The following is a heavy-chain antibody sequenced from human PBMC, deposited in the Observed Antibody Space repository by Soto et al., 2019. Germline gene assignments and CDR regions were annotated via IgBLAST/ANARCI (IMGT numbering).Heavy chain of an antibody. CDR2: ISGSGGST. J-gene: IGHJ5*02. V-gene: IGHV3-23*01. D-gene: IGHD5-18*01. CDR3: AKDRIQLWTHNWFDP. Sequence: GGSLRLSCAASGFTFSSYAMSWVRQASGKGLEWVSAISGSGGSTYYADSVKGRFTISRDNSKNTLYLQMNSLRAEDTAVYYCAKDRIQLWTHNWFDPWGQGTLVTVSS. CDR1: GFTFSSYA.